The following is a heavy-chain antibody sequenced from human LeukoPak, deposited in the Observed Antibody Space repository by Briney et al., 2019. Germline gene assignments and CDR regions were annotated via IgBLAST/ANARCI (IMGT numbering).Heavy chain of an antibody. CDR3: AIYSSSSGRIDP. D-gene: IGHD2-15*01. Sequence: SETLSLTCTVSSGSITSSVYYCSWIRQPPGKGLEWIAGINYSGVTHYKPSLKSRVTISVDTSKNHFSLNLSSVTAADTAVYYCAIYSSSSGRIDPWGQGTLVTVSS. CDR2: INYSGVT. CDR1: SGSITSSVYY. J-gene: IGHJ5*02. V-gene: IGHV4-39*02.